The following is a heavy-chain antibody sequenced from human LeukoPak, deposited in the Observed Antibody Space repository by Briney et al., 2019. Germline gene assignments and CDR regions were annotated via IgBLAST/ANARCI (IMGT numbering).Heavy chain of an antibody. J-gene: IGHJ4*02. V-gene: IGHV4-59*01. D-gene: IGHD2-21*02. CDR2: IYYSGST. CDR1: GGSISNYY. CDR3: ARGSGDLHY. Sequence: PSETLSLTCTVSGGSISNYYWSWIRQPPGQGLEWIGYIYYSGSTNYNPSLKSRVTISVDTSKNQFSLRLSSVTAADTAIYYCARGSGDLHYWGQGSLVTVSS.